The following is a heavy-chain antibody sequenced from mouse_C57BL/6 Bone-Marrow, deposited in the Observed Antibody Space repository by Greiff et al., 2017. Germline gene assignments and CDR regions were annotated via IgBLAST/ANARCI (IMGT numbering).Heavy chain of an antibody. CDR1: GFNIKDDY. V-gene: IGHV14-4*01. J-gene: IGHJ2*01. D-gene: IGHD1-1*01. CDR3: TTIITTVVAPYYFDY. Sequence: VQLQQSGAELVRPGASVKLSCTASGFNIKDDYMHWVKQRPEQGLEWIGWIDPENGDTEYASKFQGKATITADTSSNTAYLQLSILTSEDTAVYYCTTIITTVVAPYYFDYWGQGTTLTVSS. CDR2: IDPENGDT.